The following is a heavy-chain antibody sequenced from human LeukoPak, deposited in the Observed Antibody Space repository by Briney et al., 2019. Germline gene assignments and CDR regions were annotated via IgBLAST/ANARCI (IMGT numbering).Heavy chain of an antibody. V-gene: IGHV1-24*01. Sequence: ASVKLSCKVSGYTLSELSMNWVRQAPGKGLEWMGGFDAEEGETIYAQKFQGRVSMTEETATDTAYMELSSLRSEDTAVYYCATDMVGYCSGDRCYSEAYWGQGTLVTVSS. CDR1: GYTLSELS. D-gene: IGHD2-15*01. J-gene: IGHJ4*02. CDR3: ATDMVGYCSGDRCYSEAY. CDR2: FDAEEGET.